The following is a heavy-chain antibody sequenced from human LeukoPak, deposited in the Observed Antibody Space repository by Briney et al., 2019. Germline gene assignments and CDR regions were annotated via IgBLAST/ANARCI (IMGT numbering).Heavy chain of an antibody. CDR1: GFTFSSYA. V-gene: IGHV3-30-3*01. J-gene: IGHJ2*01. Sequence: GGFLRLSCAASGFTFSSYATHWVRQAPGKGLEWVAVISYDGSNKYYADSVKGRFTISRDNSKNTLYLQMNSLRAEDTAVYYCAKALGGNQWLVLWDYWYFDLWGRGTLVTVSS. CDR3: AKALGGNQWLVLWDYWYFDL. CDR2: ISYDGSNK. D-gene: IGHD6-19*01.